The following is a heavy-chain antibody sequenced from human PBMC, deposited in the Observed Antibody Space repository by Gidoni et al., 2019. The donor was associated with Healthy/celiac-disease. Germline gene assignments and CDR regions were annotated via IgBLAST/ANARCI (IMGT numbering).Heavy chain of an antibody. Sequence: EVQLVESGGGLVKPGGSLRLSCAASGLTFSSYSMNWVRQAPGTGLEWVSSISSSSSYIYYADSVKGRFTISRDNAKNSLYLQMNSLRAEDTAVYYCASRGNHGYSYGFYYYYGMDVWGQGTTVTVSS. D-gene: IGHD5-18*01. CDR2: ISSSSSYI. CDR3: ASRGNHGYSYGFYYYYGMDV. CDR1: GLTFSSYS. V-gene: IGHV3-21*01. J-gene: IGHJ6*02.